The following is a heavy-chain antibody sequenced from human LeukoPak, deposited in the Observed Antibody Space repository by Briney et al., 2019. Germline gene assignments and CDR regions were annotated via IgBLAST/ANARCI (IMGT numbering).Heavy chain of an antibody. CDR3: ARVRGLYCSGGSCRLSGWFDP. Sequence: GGSLRLSCAASGFTFSSYSMNWVRQAPGKGLEWVSYISSSSSTIYYADSVKGRFTISRDDAKNSLYLQMNSLRAEDTAVYYCARVRGLYCSGGSCRLSGWFDPWGQGTLVTVSS. V-gene: IGHV3-48*01. CDR2: ISSSSSTI. CDR1: GFTFSSYS. D-gene: IGHD2-15*01. J-gene: IGHJ5*02.